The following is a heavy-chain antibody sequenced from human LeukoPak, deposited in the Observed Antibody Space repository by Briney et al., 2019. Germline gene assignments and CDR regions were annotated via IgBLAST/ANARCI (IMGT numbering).Heavy chain of an antibody. V-gene: IGHV4-39*07. D-gene: IGHD5-24*01. CDR1: GGSISSSSYY. CDR2: IYYSGST. J-gene: IGHJ4*02. CDR3: AREGEMATHYYFDY. Sequence: SETLSLTCTVSGGSISSSSYYWGWIRQPPGKGLEWIGSIYYSGSTYYNPSLKSRVTISVDTSKNQFSLKLSSVTAADTAVYYCAREGEMATHYYFDYWGQGTLVTVSS.